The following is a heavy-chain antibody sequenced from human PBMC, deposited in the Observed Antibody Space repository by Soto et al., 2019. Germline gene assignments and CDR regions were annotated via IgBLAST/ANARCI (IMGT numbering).Heavy chain of an antibody. Sequence: EMQLVESGGGLVQPGMSLRLSCAASGFTFDDYAMYWVRQVPGKGLEWVSGISWNSGSIGYADSVKGRFTISRDNAKNSLYLQMNSLRPEDTALYYCTKARLWGGDGYNSYYDNAMDVWGQGTTVTVSS. D-gene: IGHD3-16*01. CDR2: ISWNSGSI. V-gene: IGHV3-9*01. CDR1: GFTFDDYA. CDR3: TKARLWGGDGYNSYYDNAMDV. J-gene: IGHJ6*02.